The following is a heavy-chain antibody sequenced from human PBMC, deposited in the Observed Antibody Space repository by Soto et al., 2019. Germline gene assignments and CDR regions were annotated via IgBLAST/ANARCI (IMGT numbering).Heavy chain of an antibody. V-gene: IGHV1-2*02. Sequence: HEHLVQSGAEVKRPGASLKVSCKASGYSFTGYYIHWVRQAPGQGLEWMGWINPDSGATNYAQNCQGRVTLTSDTSISTASMDLTSLTSDATAVYYCARGDYGTGGYPFPYFDYWGQGTLVIVSS. J-gene: IGHJ4*02. D-gene: IGHD2-8*02. CDR2: INPDSGAT. CDR1: GYSFTGYY. CDR3: ARGDYGTGGYPFPYFDY.